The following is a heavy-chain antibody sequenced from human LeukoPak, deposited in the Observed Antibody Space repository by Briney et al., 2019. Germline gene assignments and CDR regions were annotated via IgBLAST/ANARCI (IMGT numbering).Heavy chain of an antibody. Sequence: KASETLSLTCTVSGGSISSGSYYCSWSRQPAGKGLEWIGRIYTRGSTNYNPSLKSRVTISVDTSKNQFSLKLSSVTAADTAVYYCARGIGGWFGELFSYYGMDVWGQGTTVTVSS. CDR2: IYTRGST. J-gene: IGHJ6*02. CDR3: ARGIGGWFGELFSYYGMDV. CDR1: GGSISSGSYY. D-gene: IGHD3-10*01. V-gene: IGHV4-61*02.